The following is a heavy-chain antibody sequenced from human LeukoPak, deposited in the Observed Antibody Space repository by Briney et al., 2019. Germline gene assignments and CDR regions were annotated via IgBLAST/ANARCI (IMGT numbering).Heavy chain of an antibody. CDR2: FDPEDGET. V-gene: IGHV1-24*01. CDR1: GDTLSELS. CDR3: AAGGVYSLLDH. J-gene: IGHJ4*02. Sequence: GASVKVSCKVPGDTLSELSMFWVRQAPGKGLEWMGGFDPEDGETIYTQKFQGRFTMTEDTSTDTAYMELRSLRSDDTAVYYCAAGGVYSLLDHWGQGTQVTVSS. D-gene: IGHD5/OR15-5a*01.